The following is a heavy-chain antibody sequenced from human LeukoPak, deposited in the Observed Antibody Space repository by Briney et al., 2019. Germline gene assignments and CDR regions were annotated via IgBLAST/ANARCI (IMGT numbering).Heavy chain of an antibody. CDR2: INPSDGRT. CDR3: ARVAAAGTTNWFDP. D-gene: IGHD6-13*01. Sequence: ASVKVSFKASGYTFTSYYMHWVRQPPGQGVEWMGIINPSDGRTSYAQKFQGRVTMTRDTSTSTVYMELSSLRAGDTAVYYCARVAAAGTTNWFDPWGQGTLVTVSS. CDR1: GYTFTSYY. J-gene: IGHJ5*02. V-gene: IGHV1-46*01.